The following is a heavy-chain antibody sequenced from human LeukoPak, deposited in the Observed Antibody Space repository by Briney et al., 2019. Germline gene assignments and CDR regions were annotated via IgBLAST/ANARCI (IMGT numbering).Heavy chain of an antibody. CDR1: GFTVSSNY. Sequence: GGSLRLSCAASGFTVSSNYMSWVRQAPGKGLEWVSVIYSGGSTYYADSVKGRFTISRDDSKNTLYLQMNSLKTEDTAVYYCTTVRVRSYDFWSGYPDYWGQGTLVTVSS. D-gene: IGHD3-3*01. V-gene: IGHV3-53*01. CDR2: IYSGGST. CDR3: TTVRVRSYDFWSGYPDY. J-gene: IGHJ4*02.